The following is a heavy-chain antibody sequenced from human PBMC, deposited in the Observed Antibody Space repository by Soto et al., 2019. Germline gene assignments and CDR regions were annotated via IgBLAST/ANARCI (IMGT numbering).Heavy chain of an antibody. D-gene: IGHD1-26*01. Sequence: QVQLVQSGAEVKKPGASVKVSCKASGYTFTSYYMHWVRQAPGQGLEWMGIINPSGGSTSYAKKFHGRVTMTRDKSTSTVYMELSSLSSEDTAVYYCARALVGATNRYYYGMDVWGQGTTVTVSS. V-gene: IGHV1-46*01. CDR1: GYTFTSYY. CDR3: ARALVGATNRYYYGMDV. J-gene: IGHJ6*02. CDR2: INPSGGST.